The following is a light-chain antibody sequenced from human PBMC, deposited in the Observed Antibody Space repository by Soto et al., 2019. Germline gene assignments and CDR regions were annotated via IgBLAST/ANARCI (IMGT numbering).Light chain of an antibody. V-gene: IGLV1-51*02. CDR2: ENN. CDR3: GTWDSSLSADNYV. CDR1: SSNIGNNY. J-gene: IGLJ1*01. Sequence: QSVLTQPPSVSAAPGQKVTISCSGSSSNIGNNYVSWYQQLPGTAPKLLIYENNKRPSGIPDRFSGSKSGTSATLGITGLQTGDEADYYCGTWDSSLSADNYVCVTGTKVTVL.